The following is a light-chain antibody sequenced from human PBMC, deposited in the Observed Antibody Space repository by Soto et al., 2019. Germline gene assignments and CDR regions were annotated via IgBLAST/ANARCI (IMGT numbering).Light chain of an antibody. CDR1: QSLSSH. V-gene: IGKV3-15*01. CDR3: QQYHYWPLT. Sequence: EIVMTQSPATLSVSPGERVTLSCRASQSLSSHLAWYQQKPGQAPGLLIYGVSTRATGVPTRFSGSASGTEFTLTISSLLSEDFAVYYCQQYHYWPLTFGGGTKVEIK. J-gene: IGKJ4*01. CDR2: GVS.